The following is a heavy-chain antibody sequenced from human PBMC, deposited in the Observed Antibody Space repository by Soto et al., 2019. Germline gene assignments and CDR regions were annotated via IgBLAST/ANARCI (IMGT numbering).Heavy chain of an antibody. V-gene: IGHV3-9*01. CDR1: GFTFDDYA. D-gene: IGHD3-16*01. J-gene: IGHJ6*02. CDR3: AKNSTLGDWGGMDV. Sequence: EVQLVESGGGLVQPGRSLRLSCAASGFTFDDYAMHWVRQAPGKGLEWVSGISWNSGSIGYADSVKGRITISRDNAKNSLYLQMNSLRAEDTALYYCAKNSTLGDWGGMDVWGQGTTVTVSS. CDR2: ISWNSGSI.